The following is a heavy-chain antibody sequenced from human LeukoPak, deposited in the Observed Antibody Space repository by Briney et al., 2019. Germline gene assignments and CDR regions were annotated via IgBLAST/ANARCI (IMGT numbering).Heavy chain of an antibody. CDR2: INHSGST. V-gene: IGHV4-34*01. CDR1: GGSFSGYY. D-gene: IGHD3-3*02. Sequence: SETLSLTCAVYGGSFSGYYWSWIRQPPGKGLEWIGEINHSGSTNYNPSLKSRVTISVDTSKNQFSLKLSSVTAADTAVYYCARGSSLGLLDCWGQGTLVTVSS. J-gene: IGHJ4*02. CDR3: ARGSSLGLLDC.